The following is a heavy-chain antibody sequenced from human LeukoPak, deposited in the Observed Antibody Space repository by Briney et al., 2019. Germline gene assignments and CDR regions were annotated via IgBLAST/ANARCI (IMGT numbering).Heavy chain of an antibody. J-gene: IGHJ5*02. Sequence: PSQTLSLTCTVSGGSISSGDYYWSRIRQPPGKGLEWIGYIYYSGSTYYNPSLKSRVTISVDTSKNQFSLKLSSVTAADTAVYYCARGHVQYNWFDPWGQGTLVTVSS. CDR2: IYYSGST. D-gene: IGHD4-11*01. V-gene: IGHV4-30-4*01. CDR1: GGSISSGDYY. CDR3: ARGHVQYNWFDP.